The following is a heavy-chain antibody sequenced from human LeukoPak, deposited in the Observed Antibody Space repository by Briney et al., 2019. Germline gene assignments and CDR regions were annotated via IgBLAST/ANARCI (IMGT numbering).Heavy chain of an antibody. V-gene: IGHV4-39*01. CDR3: ARHYLSDGILITFDP. CDR1: GGSISSSPYY. Sequence: HSETLSLTCTVSGGSISSSPYYWGWIRQPPGKGLEWIGTIYYRGSTYSNPSLNSRATISLDTSKNQFSLRLRSVTAADTALYYCARHYLSDGILITFDPWGQGTLVAVSS. CDR2: IYYRGST. J-gene: IGHJ5*02. D-gene: IGHD3-22*01.